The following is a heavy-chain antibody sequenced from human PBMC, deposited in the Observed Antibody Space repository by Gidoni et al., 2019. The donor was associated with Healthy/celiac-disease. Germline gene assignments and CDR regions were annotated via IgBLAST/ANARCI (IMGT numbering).Heavy chain of an antibody. V-gene: IGHV3-23*01. Sequence: EVPLLESGGGLVQPGGSLRLSCASSGFPFSSYAMSWVRQAPGKGLEWVAAISGSGGSTYYADSVKGRFTISRDNSKNTLYLQMNSLRAEDTAVYYCAKDPGPDILTGYISVWGQGTLVTVSS. D-gene: IGHD3-9*01. CDR3: AKDPGPDILTGYISV. J-gene: IGHJ4*02. CDR1: GFPFSSYA. CDR2: ISGSGGST.